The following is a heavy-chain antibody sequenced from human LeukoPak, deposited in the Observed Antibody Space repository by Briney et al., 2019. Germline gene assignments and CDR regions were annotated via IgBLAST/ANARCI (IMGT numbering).Heavy chain of an antibody. D-gene: IGHD3-22*01. J-gene: IGHJ1*01. CDR3: ARVSSGYYLCAEYFQH. V-gene: IGHV4-38-2*01. CDR1: GYSISSGYY. CDR2: IYHSGST. Sequence: SSETLSLTCAVSGYSISSGYYWGWIRQPPGKGLEWIGSIYHSGSTYYNPSLKSRVTISVDTSKNQFSLKLSSVTAADTAVYYCARVSSGYYLCAEYFQHWGQGTLVTVSS.